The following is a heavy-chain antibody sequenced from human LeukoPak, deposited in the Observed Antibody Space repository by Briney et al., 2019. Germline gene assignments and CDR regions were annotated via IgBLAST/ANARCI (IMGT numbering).Heavy chain of an antibody. Sequence: SETLSLTCTVSGGSISSYYWSWIRQPAGKGLEWIGRIYTSGSTNYNPSLKSRVTMSVDTSKNQFSLKLSSVTAADTAVYYCAAGGITGTSHAFDIWGQGTMVTVSS. CDR3: AAGGITGTSHAFDI. V-gene: IGHV4-4*07. CDR1: GGSISSYY. D-gene: IGHD1-20*01. J-gene: IGHJ3*02. CDR2: IYTSGST.